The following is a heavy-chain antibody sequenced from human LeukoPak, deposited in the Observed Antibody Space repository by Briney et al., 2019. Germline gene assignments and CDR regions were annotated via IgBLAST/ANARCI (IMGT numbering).Heavy chain of an antibody. J-gene: IGHJ5*02. V-gene: IGHV4-59*01. Sequence: PSETLSLTCAVYGGSFSGYYWSWIRQPPGKGLEWIGYIYYSGSTNYNPSLKSRVTISVDTSKNQFSLKLSSVTAADTAVYYCARDMGSGSFFPWGQGTLVTVSS. CDR2: IYYSGST. CDR3: ARDMGSGSFFP. D-gene: IGHD3-10*01. CDR1: GGSFSGYY.